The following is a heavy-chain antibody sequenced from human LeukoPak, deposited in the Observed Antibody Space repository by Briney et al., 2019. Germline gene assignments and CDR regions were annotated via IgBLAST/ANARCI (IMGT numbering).Heavy chain of an antibody. Sequence: GGSLRLSCAASGFTFSSYWMSWVRQAPGRGLEWVANIKQDESEKYYADSVKGRFTISRDNAKNSLYLQMNGLRAEDTAVYYCARDTAVGATHLDYWGQGTLVTVSS. J-gene: IGHJ4*02. V-gene: IGHV3-7*01. CDR1: GFTFSSYW. D-gene: IGHD1-26*01. CDR2: IKQDESEK. CDR3: ARDTAVGATHLDY.